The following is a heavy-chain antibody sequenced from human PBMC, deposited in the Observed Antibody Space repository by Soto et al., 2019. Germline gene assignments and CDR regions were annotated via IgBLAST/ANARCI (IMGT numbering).Heavy chain of an antibody. J-gene: IGHJ4*02. Sequence: EVQLLESGGGSVQPGGSLSLSCAASGFTFSSYAMSWVRQAPGKGLAWVSAISGSGGSTNYADSVEGRFTISRDNSKNTLYLQMSSLRAEDTAVYYCAKAGGIAVTGTHLDYWGQGTLVTVSS. CDR3: AKAGGIAVTGTHLDY. D-gene: IGHD6-19*01. CDR1: GFTFSSYA. CDR2: ISGSGGST. V-gene: IGHV3-23*01.